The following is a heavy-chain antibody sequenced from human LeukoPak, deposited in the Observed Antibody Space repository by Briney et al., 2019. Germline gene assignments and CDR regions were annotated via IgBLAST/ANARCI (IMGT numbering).Heavy chain of an antibody. CDR3: ASVYSSSQDY. CDR2: IYSGGST. J-gene: IGHJ4*02. V-gene: IGHV3-53*04. CDR1: GFTVSSNY. D-gene: IGHD6-13*01. Sequence: PGGSLRLSCAASGFTVSSNYMSWVRQAPGKGLEWVSVIYSGGSTYYAGSVKGRFTIARHNSKNTLYLQMNSLRAEDTAVYYCASVYSSSQDYWGQGTLVTVSS.